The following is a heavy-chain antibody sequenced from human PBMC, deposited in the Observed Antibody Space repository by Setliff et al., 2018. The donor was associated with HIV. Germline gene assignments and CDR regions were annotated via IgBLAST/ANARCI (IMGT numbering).Heavy chain of an antibody. V-gene: IGHV4-59*12. J-gene: IGHJ5*02. CDR3: ARLTYLAARLIS. CDR2: IYYSGST. D-gene: IGHD2-21*02. Sequence: SETLSLTCTVSDGSFSSDYWTWIRQTPGKGLEWIGYIYYSGSTKYNPSLTSRVTISVDTSKNQFSLKLNSVTAADTAVYYCARLTYLAARLISWGQGTLVTVSS. CDR1: DGSFSSDY.